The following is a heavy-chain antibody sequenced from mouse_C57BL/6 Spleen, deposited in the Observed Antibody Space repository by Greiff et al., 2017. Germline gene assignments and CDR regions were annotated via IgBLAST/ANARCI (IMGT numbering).Heavy chain of an antibody. V-gene: IGHV5-4*01. CDR3: ANPSFAY. CDR1: GFTFSSYA. CDR2: ISDGGSYT. Sequence: EVHLVESGGGLVKPGGSLKLSCAASGFTFSSYAMSWVRQTPEKRLEWVATISDGGSYTYYPDNVKGRFTISRDNAKNNLYLQMSHLKSEDTAMYYCANPSFAYWGQGTLVTVSA. J-gene: IGHJ3*01.